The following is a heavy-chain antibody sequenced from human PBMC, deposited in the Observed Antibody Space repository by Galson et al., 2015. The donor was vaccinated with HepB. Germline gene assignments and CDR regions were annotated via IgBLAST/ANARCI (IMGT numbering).Heavy chain of an antibody. D-gene: IGHD2-21*02. V-gene: IGHV3-7*01. CDR1: GFTFSRYR. CDR2: IKEDGNAK. Sequence: SLRLSCAASGFTFSRYRMSWVRQAPGKGLEWVANIKEDGNAKYYVDSVKGRFTISRDNAKNSLYLQMNSLTAGDTALYYCARDVAVTALGSFDIWGLGTMVTVSS. J-gene: IGHJ3*02. CDR3: ARDVAVTALGSFDI.